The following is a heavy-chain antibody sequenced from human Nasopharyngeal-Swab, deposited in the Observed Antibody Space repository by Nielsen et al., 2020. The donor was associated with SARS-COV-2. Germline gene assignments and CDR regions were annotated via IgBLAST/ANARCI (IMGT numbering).Heavy chain of an antibody. CDR2: ISSSGSTI. D-gene: IGHD2-15*01. CDR1: GFTFSEYY. V-gene: IGHV3-11*01. J-gene: IGHJ5*02. CDR3: ARDQKSPLGGTNWFDL. Sequence: GESLKISCAASGFTFSEYYMSWIRQAPGKGLEWVSYISSSGSTIYYADSVKGRFTISRDNAKNSLYLQMNSLRAEDTAVYYRARDQKSPLGGTNWFDLWGQGTLVTVSS.